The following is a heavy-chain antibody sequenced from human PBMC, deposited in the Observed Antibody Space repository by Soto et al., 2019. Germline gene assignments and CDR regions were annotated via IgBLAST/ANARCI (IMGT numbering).Heavy chain of an antibody. J-gene: IGHJ6*02. V-gene: IGHV4-30-4*01. CDR1: GGSISSGDYY. Sequence: SETLSLTCTVSGGSISSGDYYWSWIRQPPGKGLEWIGYIYYSGSTYYNPSLKSRVTISVDTSKNQFSLKLGSVTAADTAVYYCARRSRNYYYYYYGMDVWGQGTTVTVSS. CDR3: ARRSRNYYYYYYGMDV. CDR2: IYYSGST. D-gene: IGHD4-4*01.